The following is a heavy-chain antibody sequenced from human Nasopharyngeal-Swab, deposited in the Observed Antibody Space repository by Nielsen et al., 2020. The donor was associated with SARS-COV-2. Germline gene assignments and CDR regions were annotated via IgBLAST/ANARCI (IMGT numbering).Heavy chain of an antibody. CDR3: ARNDYTGSSWFDP. CDR2: IYYSGST. CDR1: GGSISSSSYY. Sequence: SETLSLTCTVSGGSISSSSYYWGWIRQPPGKGLEWIGSIYYSGSTYYNPSLKSRVTISVDTSKNQFSLKLSSVTAADTAVYYCARNDYTGSSWFDPWGQGTLVTASS. V-gene: IGHV4-39*01. J-gene: IGHJ5*02. D-gene: IGHD4-11*01.